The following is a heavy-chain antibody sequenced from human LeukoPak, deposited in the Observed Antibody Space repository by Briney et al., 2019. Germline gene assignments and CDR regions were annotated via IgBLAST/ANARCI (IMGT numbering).Heavy chain of an antibody. Sequence: GGSLRLSCAASGFTFSSYAMSGVRQAPGKGLEWVSAISGNGDSTYYADSVKGRFTISRDNSKNTLYLQMNSLRAEDTALYYCARQMATINHWGQGTLVTVSS. CDR2: ISGNGDST. J-gene: IGHJ5*02. D-gene: IGHD5-24*01. CDR1: GFTFSSYA. CDR3: ARQMATINH. V-gene: IGHV3-23*01.